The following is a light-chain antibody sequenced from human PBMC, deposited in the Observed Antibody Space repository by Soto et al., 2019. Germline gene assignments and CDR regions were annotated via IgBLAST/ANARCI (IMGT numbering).Light chain of an antibody. Sequence: DIQVPPSPPTLSASFGDRVPITCRASQTISTLMAWYQQEPGEAPKLLIFDASTLERGVPSRFSGSGSGTEFTLTISSLQPDDFATYYCQQYNSYVLTCGGGTKWIS. V-gene: IGKV1-5*01. CDR3: QQYNSYVLT. CDR1: QTISTL. J-gene: IGKJ4*01. CDR2: DAS.